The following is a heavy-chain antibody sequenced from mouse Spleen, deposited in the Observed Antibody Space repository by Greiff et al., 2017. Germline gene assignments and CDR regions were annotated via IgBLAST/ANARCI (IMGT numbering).Heavy chain of an antibody. V-gene: IGHV5-9*04. Sequence: EVKLVESGGGLVKPGGSLKLSCAASGFTFSSYTMSWVRQTPAKRLEWVATISSGGGNTYYPDSVKGRFTISRDNARNTLYLQMSSLRSEDTAMYYCARHEYFDYWGQGTTLTVSS. CDR3: ARHEYFDY. J-gene: IGHJ2*01. CDR2: ISSGGGNT. CDR1: GFTFSSYT.